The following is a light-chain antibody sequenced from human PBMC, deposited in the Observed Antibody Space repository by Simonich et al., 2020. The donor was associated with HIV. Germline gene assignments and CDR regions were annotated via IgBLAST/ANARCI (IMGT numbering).Light chain of an antibody. CDR3: QQYNKWPLT. V-gene: IGKV3-15*01. CDR2: GAS. Sequence: EIVMTQSPVTLSVSPGERATLSCRVSQSVSTTLAWYQQKPGQAPRLLIYGASTRATGVPDRVSGSGSGTECSLTISSLQSEDSAVYYCQQYNKWPLTFGGGTKVEIK. J-gene: IGKJ4*01. CDR1: QSVSTT.